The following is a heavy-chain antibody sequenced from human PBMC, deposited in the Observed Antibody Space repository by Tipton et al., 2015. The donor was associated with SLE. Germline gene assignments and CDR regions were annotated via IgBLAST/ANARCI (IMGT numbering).Heavy chain of an antibody. CDR1: GFSLDDYT. CDR2: ITWDGFST. Sequence: AVSGFSLDDYTMYWVRQAPGKGLEWVSLITWDGFSTYYADYVKGRFTISRDNAKNTLYLQMHSLGVEDSAVYYCSAWFNQWGQGTMVTVSS. CDR3: SAWFNQ. V-gene: IGHV3-43*01. J-gene: IGHJ5*02.